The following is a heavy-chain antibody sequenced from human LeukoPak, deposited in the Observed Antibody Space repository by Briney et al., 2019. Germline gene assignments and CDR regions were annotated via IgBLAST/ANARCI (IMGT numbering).Heavy chain of an antibody. D-gene: IGHD3-22*01. J-gene: IGHJ4*02. CDR2: ISGSGGST. CDR1: GFTFSSYA. CDR3: AKRRSYYDSSGYYGTADY. V-gene: IGHV3-23*01. Sequence: GGSLRLSCAASGFTFSSYAMSWVRQAPGKGLEWVSAISGSGGSTYCADSVKGRFTISRDNSKNTLYLQMNSLRAEDTAVYYCAKRRSYYDSSGYYGTADYWGQGTLVTVSS.